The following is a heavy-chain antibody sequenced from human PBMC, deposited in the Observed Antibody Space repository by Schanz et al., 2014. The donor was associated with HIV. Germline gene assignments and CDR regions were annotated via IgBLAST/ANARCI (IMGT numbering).Heavy chain of an antibody. CDR1: AFTVSSNY. Sequence: EVHLVESGGGLIQPGGSLRLSCAASAFTVSSNYVSWVRQAPGKGLEWVSVISGGGNTYYADSVKGRFTVSRDKSNNTLYLEMSSLRVEDTAIYYFARATRGIGYCTNGVCYGEDQWGQGTLVTVSS. D-gene: IGHD2-8*01. CDR3: ARATRGIGYCTNGVCYGEDQ. J-gene: IGHJ4*02. V-gene: IGHV3-53*01. CDR2: ISGGGNT.